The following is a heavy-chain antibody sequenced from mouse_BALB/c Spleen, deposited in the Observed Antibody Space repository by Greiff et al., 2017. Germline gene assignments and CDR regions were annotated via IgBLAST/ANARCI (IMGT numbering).Heavy chain of an antibody. CDR2: ISCYNGAT. Sequence: LVKTGASVKISCKASGYSFTGYYMHWVKQSHGKSLEWIGYISCYNGATSYNQKFKGKATFTVDTSSTAYMQFNSLTSEDSAVYYCARSDYDGYPFAYWGQGTLVTVSA. CDR3: ARSDYDGYPFAY. V-gene: IGHV1S34*01. CDR1: GYSFTGYY. D-gene: IGHD2-3*01. J-gene: IGHJ3*01.